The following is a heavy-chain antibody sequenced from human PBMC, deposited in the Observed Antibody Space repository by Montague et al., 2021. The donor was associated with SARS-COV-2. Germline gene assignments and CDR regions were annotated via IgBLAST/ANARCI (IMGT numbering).Heavy chain of an antibody. Sequence: SLRLSCAASGFTFSNYWMHWVRQAPGKGLVWVSRINSDGSSTTYADSVKGRFTTSRDNAKNTVYLQMNSLRAEDSAVYYCASDSRYSGYEEDYWGQGTLVTVSS. J-gene: IGHJ4*02. V-gene: IGHV3-74*01. D-gene: IGHD5-12*01. CDR1: GFTFSNYW. CDR2: INSDGSST. CDR3: ASDSRYSGYEEDY.